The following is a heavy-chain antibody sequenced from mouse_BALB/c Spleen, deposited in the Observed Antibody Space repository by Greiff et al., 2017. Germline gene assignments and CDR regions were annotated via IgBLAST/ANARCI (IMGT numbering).Heavy chain of an antibody. D-gene: IGHD1-1*01. CDR1: GYTFTSYW. CDR3: ERRGYGSGDY. J-gene: IGHJ2*01. Sequence: QVQLQQPGAELVKPGASVKLSCKASGYTFTSYWMHWVKQRPGQGLEWIGEINPSNGRTNYNEKFKSKATLTVDKSSSTAYMQLSSLTSEDSAVYYCERRGYGSGDYWGQGTTLTVAS. CDR2: INPSNGRT. V-gene: IGHV1S81*02.